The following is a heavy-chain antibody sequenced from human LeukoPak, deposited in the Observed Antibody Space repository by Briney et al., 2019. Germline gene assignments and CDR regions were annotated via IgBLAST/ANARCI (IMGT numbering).Heavy chain of an antibody. V-gene: IGHV5-51*01. D-gene: IGHD1-26*01. CDR2: IYTGDADT. J-gene: IGHJ4*02. CDR3: VRRAASWEFLDY. CDR1: GYIFTAYW. Sequence: GASLQIFSQGSGYIFTAYWIGGGRQLRGKGVEWMGVIYTGDADTRYSPSFQGEVTISADKSISTAYLQRGSLKASNTAIYYCVRRAASWEFLDYWGQGTLVTVSS.